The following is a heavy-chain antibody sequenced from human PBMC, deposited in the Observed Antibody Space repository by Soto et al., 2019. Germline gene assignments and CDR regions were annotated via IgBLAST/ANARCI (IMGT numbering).Heavy chain of an antibody. D-gene: IGHD4-17*01. J-gene: IGHJ4*02. CDR2: IIPSYDRT. CDR3: ARDPTNDYGDDTFDY. CDR1: GDAFQSSA. Sequence: QVLLLQSGSEVKKPGSSVKVSCKASGDAFQSSAIHWVRQAPGQGLEYMARIIPSYDRTKYAQKFQGRLTVTADMYTSTVYMELSSLRSEDPAVYYCARDPTNDYGDDTFDYWGQGPNVIVAS. V-gene: IGHV1-69*06.